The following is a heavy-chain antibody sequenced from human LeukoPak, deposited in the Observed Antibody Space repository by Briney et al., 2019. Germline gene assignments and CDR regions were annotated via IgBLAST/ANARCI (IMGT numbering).Heavy chain of an antibody. CDR3: ALTYYYGSGSYRFDY. V-gene: IGHV4-61*10. D-gene: IGHD3-10*01. J-gene: IGHJ4*02. CDR1: GGSISSGSYY. CDR2: IYYSGST. Sequence: SETLSLTCTVSGGSISSGSYYWSWIRQPAGKGLEWIGYIYYSGSTNYNPSLKSRVTISVDTSKNQFSLKLSSVTAADTAVYYCALTYYYGSGSYRFDYWGQGTLVTVSS.